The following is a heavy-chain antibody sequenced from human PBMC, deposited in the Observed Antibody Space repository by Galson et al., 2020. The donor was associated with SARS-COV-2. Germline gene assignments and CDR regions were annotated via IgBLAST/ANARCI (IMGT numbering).Heavy chain of an antibody. Sequence: ETSETLSLTCTVSGDSISNNYWNWIRQPAGKGLEWIGRMYISGSTNYNPSLRSRVTMSLDTSKNQFSLKLNSVTAADTAVYYCARGENYGLFDYWVQGSLVTVSS. CDR2: MYISGST. CDR3: ARGENYGLFDY. J-gene: IGHJ4*02. CDR1: GDSISNNY. D-gene: IGHD1-7*01. V-gene: IGHV4-4*07.